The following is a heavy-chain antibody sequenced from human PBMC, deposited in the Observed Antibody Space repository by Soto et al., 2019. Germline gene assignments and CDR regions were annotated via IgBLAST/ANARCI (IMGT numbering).Heavy chain of an antibody. D-gene: IGHD3-3*01. V-gene: IGHV3-11*01. CDR1: GFTFSDHY. J-gene: IGHJ4*02. Sequence: QVQLVESGGGLVKPGESLRLSCAASGFTFSDHYVTWIRQAPGKGLEWVSYISNSGSTIYYADSVKGRFTISRDNAENSLYLRMNSLRAEDTAVYYCARVGEMTYKDWGQGTLVTVSS. CDR2: ISNSGSTI. CDR3: ARVGEMTYKD.